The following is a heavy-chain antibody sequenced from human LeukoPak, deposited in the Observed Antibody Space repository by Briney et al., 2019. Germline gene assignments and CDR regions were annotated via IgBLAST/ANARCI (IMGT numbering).Heavy chain of an antibody. J-gene: IGHJ4*02. V-gene: IGHV3-11*04. CDR3: AKLGRNYFDY. CDR1: GFTFSNYA. Sequence: GGSLRLSCVASGFTFSNYAMSWVRQAPGKGLGWVSYISSSGSTIYYADSVKGRFTISRDNAKNSLYLQMNSLRAEDTAVYYCAKLGRNYFDYWGQGTLVTVSS. CDR2: ISSSGSTI. D-gene: IGHD3-10*01.